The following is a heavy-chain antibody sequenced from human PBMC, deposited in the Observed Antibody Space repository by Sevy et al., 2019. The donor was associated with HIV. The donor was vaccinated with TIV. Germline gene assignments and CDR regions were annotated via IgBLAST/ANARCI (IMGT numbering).Heavy chain of an antibody. CDR2: MKQYGSEK. V-gene: IGHV3-7*01. D-gene: IGHD5-18*01. CDR3: VREGLGGFSYSLDC. CDR1: GFTFSSYW. Sequence: GGSLRLSCAASGFTFSSYWMSWVRQAPGKGLEWVATMKQYGSEKYYVDSVKGRFTISRDNAKHSLYLQMNSLRSEDTAVYYCVREGLGGFSYSLDCWGQGTLVTVSS. J-gene: IGHJ4*02.